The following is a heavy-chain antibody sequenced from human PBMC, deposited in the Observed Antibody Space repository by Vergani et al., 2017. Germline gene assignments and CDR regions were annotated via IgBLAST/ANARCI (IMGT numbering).Heavy chain of an antibody. V-gene: IGHV1-18*01. CDR3: ARTGGYCSGGSCYSNYYYGMDV. CDR1: GYTFTSYG. CDR2: ISAYNGNT. Sequence: QVQLVQSGAEVKKPGASVKVSCKASGYTFTSYGISWVRQAPGQGLEWMGWISAYNGNTNYAQKLQGRVTMTTDTSTSTAYMELRSLRSGDTAVYYCARTGGYCSGGSCYSNYYYGMDVWGQGTTVTVSS. D-gene: IGHD2-15*01. J-gene: IGHJ6*02.